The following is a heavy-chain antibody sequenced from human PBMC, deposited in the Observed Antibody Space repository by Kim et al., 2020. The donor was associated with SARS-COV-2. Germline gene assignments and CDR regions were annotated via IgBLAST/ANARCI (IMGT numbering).Heavy chain of an antibody. D-gene: IGHD3-9*01. CDR2: ISYDGSNK. J-gene: IGHJ5*02. Sequence: GGSLRLSCAASGFTFSSYAMHWVRQAPGKGLEWVAVISYDGSNKYYADSVKGRFTISRDNSKNTLYLQMNSLRAEDTAVYYCARAPFDWFNWFDPWGQEPWSPSPQ. V-gene: IGHV3-30*04. CDR1: GFTFSSYA. CDR3: ARAPFDWFNWFDP.